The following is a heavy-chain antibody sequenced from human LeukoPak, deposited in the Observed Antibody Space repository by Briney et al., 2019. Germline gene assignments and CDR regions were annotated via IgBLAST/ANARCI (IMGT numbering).Heavy chain of an antibody. D-gene: IGHD3-16*02. CDR1: GGSFSGYY. V-gene: IGHV4-34*01. CDR3: ARDIVLDYYYYYGMDV. J-gene: IGHJ6*02. CDR2: INHSGST. Sequence: PSETLSLTCAVYGGSFSGYYWSWLRQSPGKGLEWIGEINHSGSTNYNPSHKSRVTISVDTSKNQFSLKLSSVTAADTAVYYCARDIVLDYYYYYGMDVWGQGTTVTVSS.